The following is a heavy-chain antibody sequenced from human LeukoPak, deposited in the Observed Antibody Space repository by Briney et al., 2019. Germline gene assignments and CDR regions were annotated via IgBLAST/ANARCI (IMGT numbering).Heavy chain of an antibody. Sequence: GGSLRLSCAASGFTFSSYWMHWVRQVPGKGLVWVSRIKGDGTSTSYADSVKGRFTISRDNAKNTVYLQMNSLRAEDTAVYYCARDRPGSGAYSDFWGQGTLVTVSS. V-gene: IGHV3-74*01. D-gene: IGHD3-10*01. J-gene: IGHJ4*02. CDR1: GFTFSSYW. CDR2: IKGDGTST. CDR3: ARDRPGSGAYSDF.